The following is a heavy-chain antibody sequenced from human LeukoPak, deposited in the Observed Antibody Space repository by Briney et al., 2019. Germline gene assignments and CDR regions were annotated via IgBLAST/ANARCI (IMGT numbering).Heavy chain of an antibody. CDR2: IYHSGST. CDR1: GGSISSSNW. V-gene: IGHV4-4*02. Sequence: SSGTLSLTCAVSGGSISSSNWWSWVRRPPGKGLEWIGEIYHSGSTNYNPSLKSRVTISVDKSKNQFSLKLSSVTAADTAVYYCARVAGGAAVSCFDPWGQGTLVTVSS. J-gene: IGHJ5*02. D-gene: IGHD3-16*01. CDR3: ARVAGGAAVSCFDP.